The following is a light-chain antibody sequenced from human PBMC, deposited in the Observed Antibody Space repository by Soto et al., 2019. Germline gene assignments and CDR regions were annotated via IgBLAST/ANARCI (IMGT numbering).Light chain of an antibody. J-gene: IGKJ1*01. CDR3: QQYCSSPWT. V-gene: IGKV3-20*01. CDR1: QSVSSSY. Sequence: EIVLTQSPGTLSLSPGERATLSCRASQSVSSSYLAWYQQKPGQAPRPLIYGASSRAIGIPDRFSGSGSGTDFTLPISRLEPEDFAVYYCQQYCSSPWTFGQGTKVEIK. CDR2: GAS.